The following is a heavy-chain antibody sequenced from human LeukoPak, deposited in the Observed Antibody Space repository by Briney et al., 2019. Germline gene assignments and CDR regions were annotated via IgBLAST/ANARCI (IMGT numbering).Heavy chain of an antibody. D-gene: IGHD4-23*01. CDR1: GYSFSSHG. CDR3: ARLYGSKSGYFDY. J-gene: IGHJ4*02. CDR2: IWYDGSQK. V-gene: IGHV3-33*01. Sequence: GGSLRLSCAASGYSFSSHGMHWVRQAPGKGLEWVAAIWYDGSQKYYADSVKGRFTISRDNLENTGDLQMNSLRAEDTAVYYCARLYGSKSGYFDYWGPGTLVTVST.